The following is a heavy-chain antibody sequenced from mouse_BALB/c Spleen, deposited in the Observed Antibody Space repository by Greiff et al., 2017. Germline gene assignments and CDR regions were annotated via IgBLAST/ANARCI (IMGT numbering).Heavy chain of an antibody. D-gene: IGHD1-1*01. CDR1: GFTFSSYY. J-gene: IGHJ3*01. V-gene: IGHV5-6-2*01. CDR2: INSNGGST. CDR3: ASLITTPSWFAY. Sequence: EVKVEESGGGLVKLGGSLKLSCAASGFTFSSYYMSWVRQTPEKRLELVAAINSNGGSTYYPDTVKGRFTISRDNAKNTLYLQMSSLKSEDTALYYCASLITTPSWFAYWGQGTLVTVSA.